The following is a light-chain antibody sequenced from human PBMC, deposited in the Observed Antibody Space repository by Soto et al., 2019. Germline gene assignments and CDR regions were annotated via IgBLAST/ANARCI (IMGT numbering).Light chain of an antibody. Sequence: AIRVTQSPSSFSASPGDRVTITCRASHGIISYLAWYQQKPGKAPKLLIYAASTLQSGVPSRFSGSGSATDFTLTISSLQPEDFATYYCQQSYITPLTFGGGTKVDIK. CDR3: QQSYITPLT. V-gene: IGKV1-8*01. J-gene: IGKJ4*01. CDR2: AAS. CDR1: HGIISY.